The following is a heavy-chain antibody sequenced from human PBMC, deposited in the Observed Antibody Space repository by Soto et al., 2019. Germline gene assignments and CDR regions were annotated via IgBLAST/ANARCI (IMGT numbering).Heavy chain of an antibody. V-gene: IGHV4-4*02. CDR2: IYHSGST. CDR1: GGSISSSNW. D-gene: IGHD6-13*01. Sequence: QVQLQESGPGLVKPSGTLSLTCAVSGGSISSSNWWSWVRQPPGTGLEWIGEIYHSGSTNYDPSLMCRVTIAVDESKNHFSLKLSSVTAADTAVYYCTSWSSGEYWGQGTLVTVSS. J-gene: IGHJ4*02. CDR3: TSWSSGEY.